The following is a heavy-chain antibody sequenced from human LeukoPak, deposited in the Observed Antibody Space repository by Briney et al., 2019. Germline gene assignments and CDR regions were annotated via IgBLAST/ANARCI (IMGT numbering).Heavy chain of an antibody. CDR3: ARESPFSLPVDY. CDR2: ISSSSSYI. CDR1: GFTFSSYS. Sequence: GGSLRLSCAPSGFTFSSYSMNWVRQGPGKGLEWVSSISSSSSYIYYADSVKGRFTISRDNAKNSLYLQMNSLRAEDTAVYYCARESPFSLPVDYWGQGTLVTVSS. V-gene: IGHV3-21*01. J-gene: IGHJ4*02.